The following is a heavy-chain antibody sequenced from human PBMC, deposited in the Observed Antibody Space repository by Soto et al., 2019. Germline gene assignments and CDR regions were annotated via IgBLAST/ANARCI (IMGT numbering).Heavy chain of an antibody. CDR1: GGTFNNYV. J-gene: IGHJ6*02. CDR2: IIPLFGTT. Sequence: QVQLVQSGAEVKKPGSSVKVSCKASGGTFNNYVISWVRQAPGQGLEWMGGIIPLFGTTNYAQKFQGRVTITADESTSTVYMELSSLRSEDTAVFYCAREPEGGMDVWGQGTTVTVS. CDR3: AREPEGGMDV. V-gene: IGHV1-69*12.